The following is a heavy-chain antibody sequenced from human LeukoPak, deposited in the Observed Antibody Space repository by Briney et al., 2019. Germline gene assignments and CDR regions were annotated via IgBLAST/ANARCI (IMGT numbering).Heavy chain of an antibody. D-gene: IGHD6-19*01. J-gene: IGHJ5*02. CDR3: ARDSGSGGP. CDR2: IKPDGSEK. CDR1: GFTFRNYW. V-gene: IGHV3-7*01. Sequence: PGGSLRLSCAASGFTFRNYWMSWVRQPPGKGLEWVAHIKPDGSEKNYVDSVKGRFTLFRDDAKNSVYLQMNSLRVEDTAVYYCARDSGSGGPWGQGTPVTVSS.